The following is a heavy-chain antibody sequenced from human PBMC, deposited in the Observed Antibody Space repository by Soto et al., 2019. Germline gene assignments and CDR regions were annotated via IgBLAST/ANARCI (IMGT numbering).Heavy chain of an antibody. V-gene: IGHV4-30-2*01. Sequence: PSETLSLTCAASGGSISSGGYSWSWIRQPPGKGLEWIGYIYHSGSTYYNPSLKSRVTISVDRSKNQFSLKLSSVTAADTAVYYCARGTLSVVVPAAYFDYWGQGTLVTVSS. J-gene: IGHJ4*02. CDR1: GGSISSGGYS. CDR2: IYHSGST. D-gene: IGHD2-2*01. CDR3: ARGTLSVVVPAAYFDY.